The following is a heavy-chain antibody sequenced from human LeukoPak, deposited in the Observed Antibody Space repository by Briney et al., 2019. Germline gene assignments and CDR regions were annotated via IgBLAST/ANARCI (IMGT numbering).Heavy chain of an antibody. D-gene: IGHD3-3*01. V-gene: IGHV3-30-3*01. CDR1: GFTFSSYD. CDR3: ARDRDLITIFGGDAFDI. J-gene: IGHJ3*02. CDR2: ISYDGSNK. Sequence: PGGSLRLSCAASGFTFSSYDMHWVRQAPGKGLEWVAVISYDGSNKYYADSVKGRFTISRDNSKNTLYLQMNSLRAEDTAVYYCARDRDLITIFGGDAFDIWGQGTMVTVSS.